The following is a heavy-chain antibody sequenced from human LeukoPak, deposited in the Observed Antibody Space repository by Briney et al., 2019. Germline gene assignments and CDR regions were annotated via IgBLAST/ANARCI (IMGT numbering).Heavy chain of an antibody. V-gene: IGHV1-24*01. J-gene: IGHJ4*02. D-gene: IGHD3-10*01. Sequence: ASVKVSCKVSGYTLTQLSIHWVRQAPGKGLEWMGGFDPEDGETIYAQKFQGRVTMTEDTSTDTAYMELSSLRSEDTAVYYCATRKAFYYGSGTLDYWGQGTLVTVSS. CDR1: GYTLTQLS. CDR2: FDPEDGET. CDR3: ATRKAFYYGSGTLDY.